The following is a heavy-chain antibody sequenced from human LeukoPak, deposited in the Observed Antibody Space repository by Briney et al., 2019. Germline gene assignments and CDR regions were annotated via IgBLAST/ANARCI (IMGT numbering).Heavy chain of an antibody. Sequence: SETLSLTCTVSGGSISSYYWSWIRQPPGKGLEWIGYIYYSGNTNYNPSLKSRVTISVDPSKNQFPLKLSSVTAADTAVYYCASSGDPYSYYYDSSGYLPWGQGTLVTVSS. J-gene: IGHJ5*02. D-gene: IGHD3-22*01. CDR2: IYYSGNT. V-gene: IGHV4-59*01. CDR3: ASSGDPYSYYYDSSGYLP. CDR1: GGSISSYY.